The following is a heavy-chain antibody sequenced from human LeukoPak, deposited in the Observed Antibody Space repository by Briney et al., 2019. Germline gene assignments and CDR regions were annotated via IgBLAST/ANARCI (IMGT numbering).Heavy chain of an antibody. Sequence: EASVKVSCKASGYTFTSYGISWVRQAPGQGLEWMGWINPNSGGTNYAQKFQGRVTMTRDTSISTAYMELSRLRSDDTAVYYCARGIAAAGYYYYYYMDVWGKGTTVTVSS. CDR3: ARGIAAAGYYYYYYMDV. CDR2: INPNSGGT. J-gene: IGHJ6*03. V-gene: IGHV1-2*02. CDR1: GYTFTSYG. D-gene: IGHD6-13*01.